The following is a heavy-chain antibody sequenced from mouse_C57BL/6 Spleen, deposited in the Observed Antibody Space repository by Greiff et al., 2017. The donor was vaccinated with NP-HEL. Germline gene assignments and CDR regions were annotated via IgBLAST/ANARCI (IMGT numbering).Heavy chain of an antibody. D-gene: IGHD3-1*01. Sequence: EVQLQQSGAELVRPGASVKLSCTASGFNIKDDYMHWVKQRPEQGLEWIGWIDPENGDTEYASKFQGKATITADTSSNTAYLQLSSLTSEDTAVYYCTNRGYFDVWGTGTTVTVSS. CDR3: TNRGYFDV. CDR1: GFNIKDDY. V-gene: IGHV14-4*01. J-gene: IGHJ1*03. CDR2: IDPENGDT.